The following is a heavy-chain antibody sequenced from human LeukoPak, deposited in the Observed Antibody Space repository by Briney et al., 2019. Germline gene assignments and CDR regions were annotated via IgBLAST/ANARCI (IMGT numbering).Heavy chain of an antibody. J-gene: IGHJ5*02. CDR2: IYYTGST. CDR1: GGSINSYY. D-gene: IGHD3-22*01. V-gene: IGHV4-59*01. CDR3: ARVENSYDSSGYYPYFDP. Sequence: SETLSLTCTVSGGSINSYYWSWIRQPPGKGLEWIGYIYYTGSTNYNPSLKSRVTISVDTSKNQFSLKLSSVTAADTAVYYCARVENSYDSSGYYPYFDPWGQGTLVTVSS.